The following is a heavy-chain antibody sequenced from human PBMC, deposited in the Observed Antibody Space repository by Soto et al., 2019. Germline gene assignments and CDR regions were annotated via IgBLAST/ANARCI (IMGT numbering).Heavy chain of an antibody. J-gene: IGHJ4*02. Sequence: EVQMLESGGGLVQPGGSLRLSCAASGFTFSSYAMRWVRQAPGKGLEWVSAISGSGGSTYNADSVKGRFTISRDNSKNTLYLQMNSLRAEDTAVYYCARRGSSSYFDYWGQGTLATVSS. D-gene: IGHD6-13*01. CDR2: ISGSGGST. V-gene: IGHV3-23*01. CDR1: GFTFSSYA. CDR3: ARRGSSSYFDY.